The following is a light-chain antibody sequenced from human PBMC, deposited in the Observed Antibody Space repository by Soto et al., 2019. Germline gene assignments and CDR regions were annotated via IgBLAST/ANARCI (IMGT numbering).Light chain of an antibody. CDR3: QQRTNWPPSIT. J-gene: IGKJ5*01. CDR2: DAS. V-gene: IGKV3-11*01. CDR1: QSVSSY. Sequence: EIVLTQSPATLSLFPGDTATLSCRASQSVSSYLAWYQQKPGQAPRLLIYDASTRATGVPARFSGSGSGTDFTLTISSLEPEDFAVYYRQQRTNWPPSITFGQGTRLEIK.